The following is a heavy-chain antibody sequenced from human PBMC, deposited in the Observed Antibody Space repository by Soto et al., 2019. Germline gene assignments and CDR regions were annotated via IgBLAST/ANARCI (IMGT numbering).Heavy chain of an antibody. Sequence: GGSLRLSCAASGFTFSSYAMSWVRQAPGKGLEWVSAISGSGGSTYYADSVKGRFTISRDNSKNTLYLQMNSLRAEDTAVYYCAKASFGVVIPPTDAFDIRAQRTMVTVSS. J-gene: IGHJ3*02. CDR1: GFTFSSYA. V-gene: IGHV3-23*01. D-gene: IGHD3-3*01. CDR2: ISGSGGST. CDR3: AKASFGVVIPPTDAFDI.